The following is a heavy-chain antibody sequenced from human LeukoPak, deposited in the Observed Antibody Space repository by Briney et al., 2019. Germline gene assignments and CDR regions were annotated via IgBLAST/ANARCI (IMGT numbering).Heavy chain of an antibody. V-gene: IGHV3-74*01. Sequence: PGGSLRLSCPPSGFTFSNYWMHWVRQAPGKRLVWVSRIKNDVSTTTYADSVKGRFTISRDNAKNTLNLQMNSLSAEHTAVYYCARDPYYADADLDYWGQGTLVTVSS. CDR2: IKNDVSTT. D-gene: IGHD3-22*01. J-gene: IGHJ4*02. CDR3: ARDPYYADADLDY. CDR1: GFTFSNYW.